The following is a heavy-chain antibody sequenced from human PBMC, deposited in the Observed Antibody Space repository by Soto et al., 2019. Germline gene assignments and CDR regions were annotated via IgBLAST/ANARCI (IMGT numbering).Heavy chain of an antibody. CDR3: ARNYYDSGRFDY. CDR2: IIPIFGTA. Sequence: SVKVSCKASGGTFSSYAISWVRQAPGQGLEWMGGIIPIFGTANYAQKFQGRVTITADESTSTAYMELSSLRSEDTAVYYCARNYYDSGRFDYWGQGTLVTVSS. D-gene: IGHD3-22*01. V-gene: IGHV1-69*13. J-gene: IGHJ4*02. CDR1: GGTFSSYA.